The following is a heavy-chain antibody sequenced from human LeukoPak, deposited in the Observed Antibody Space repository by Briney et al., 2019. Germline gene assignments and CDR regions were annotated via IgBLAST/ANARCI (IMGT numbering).Heavy chain of an antibody. CDR3: ARAVITMVRGVTIHNWFDP. V-gene: IGHV4-31*03. CDR1: GGSISSGGYY. D-gene: IGHD3-10*01. J-gene: IGHJ5*02. Sequence: SQTLSLTCTVSGGSISSGGYYWSWIRQHPGKGLEWIGYIYYSGSTYYNPSLKSRVTISVDTSKNQFSLKLSSVTAADTAVYYCARAVITMVRGVTIHNWFDPWGQGTLVTVSS. CDR2: IYYSGST.